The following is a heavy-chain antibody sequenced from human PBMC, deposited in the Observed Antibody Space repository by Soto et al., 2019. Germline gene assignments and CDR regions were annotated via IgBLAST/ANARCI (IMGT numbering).Heavy chain of an antibody. CDR1: GFTFSSYG. CDR2: ISYDGSNK. Sequence: GGSLRLSCAASGFTFSSYGMHWVRQAPGKGLEWVAVISYDGSNKYYADSVKGRFTISRDNSKNTLYLQMNSLRAEDTAVYYFAKESQVRYYYDSSGYYFHWGQGTLVTVSS. V-gene: IGHV3-30*18. CDR3: AKESQVRYYYDSSGYYFH. J-gene: IGHJ4*02. D-gene: IGHD3-22*01.